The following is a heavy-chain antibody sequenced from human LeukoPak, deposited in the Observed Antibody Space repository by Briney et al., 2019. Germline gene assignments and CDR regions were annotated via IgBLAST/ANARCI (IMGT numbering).Heavy chain of an antibody. CDR3: AKDRGYSYGLSEIYYFDY. CDR1: GLTLSSYV. V-gene: IGHV3-23*01. D-gene: IGHD5-18*01. Sequence: GGSLILSCGASGLTLSSYVMKGVRQAPAKGREWVSGISGSGGSTYYADSVKGRYPISRDNSKNTLYLQVNSLRAEDTAVYYCAKDRGYSYGLSEIYYFDYWGQGTLVTVSS. CDR2: ISGSGGST. J-gene: IGHJ4*02.